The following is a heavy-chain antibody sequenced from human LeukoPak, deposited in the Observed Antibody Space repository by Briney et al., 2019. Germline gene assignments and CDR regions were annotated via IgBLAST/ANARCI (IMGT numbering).Heavy chain of an antibody. CDR3: TTKMAYCGGDCYPGAFDI. J-gene: IGHJ3*02. Sequence: GGSLRLSCAASGFTFSYAWMSWVRQAPGKGLEWVGRIKSITDGGTTDYAAPVKGRLTISRDDSKNTLYLQMNSLKIEDTAVYYCTTKMAYCGGDCYPGAFDIWGQGTMVTVSS. V-gene: IGHV3-15*01. CDR2: IKSITDGGTT. CDR1: GFTFSYAW. D-gene: IGHD2-21*02.